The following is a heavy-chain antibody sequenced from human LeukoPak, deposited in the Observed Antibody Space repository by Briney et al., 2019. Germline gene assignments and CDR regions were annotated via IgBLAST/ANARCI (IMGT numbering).Heavy chain of an antibody. D-gene: IGHD5-18*01. V-gene: IGHV4-59*08. CDR1: GGSISSYY. J-gene: IGHJ4*02. CDR3: ARIGGYSYGPNYFDY. Sequence: PSETLSLTCTVSGGSISSYYWSWIRQPPGKGLEWIGYIYYSGSTNYNPSLKSRVTISVDTSKNQFSLKLSSVTAADTAVYDCARIGGYSYGPNYFDYWGQGTLVTVSS. CDR2: IYYSGST.